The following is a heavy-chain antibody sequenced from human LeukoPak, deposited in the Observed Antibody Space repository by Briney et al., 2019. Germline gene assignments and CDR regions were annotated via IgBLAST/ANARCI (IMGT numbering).Heavy chain of an antibody. V-gene: IGHV1-24*01. Sequence: ASVKVSCKASGYTFTGYYMHWVRQAPGKGLEWMGGFDPEDGETIYAQKFQGRVTMTEDTSTDTAYMELSSLRSEDTAVYYCATRSELRYFDWFDYWGQGTLVTVSS. D-gene: IGHD3-9*01. J-gene: IGHJ4*02. CDR3: ATRSELRYFDWFDY. CDR1: GYTFTGYY. CDR2: FDPEDGET.